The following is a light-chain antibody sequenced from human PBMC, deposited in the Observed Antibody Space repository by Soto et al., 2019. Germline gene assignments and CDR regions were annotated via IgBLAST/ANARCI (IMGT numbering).Light chain of an antibody. J-gene: IGLJ1*01. Sequence: QSALTQPRSVSGSPGQSVTISCTGTSSDVGGYNYVSWYQQLPGKAPKLMIYDVSKRPSGVPDRFSGSKSGNTASLTVSGLQAEDEADYYCSSYAGSDNYVFGTGTKVTVL. CDR2: DVS. CDR1: SSDVGGYNY. V-gene: IGLV2-11*01. CDR3: SSYAGSDNYV.